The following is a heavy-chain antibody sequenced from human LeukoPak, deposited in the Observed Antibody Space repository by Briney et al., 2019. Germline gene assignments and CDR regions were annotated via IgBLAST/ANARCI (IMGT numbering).Heavy chain of an antibody. Sequence: GASVKVSCKASGGTLSSYAISWVRQAPGQGLEWMGGIIPIFGTANYAQKFQGRVTITADESTSTAYMELSSLRSEDTAVYYCARVPARLEWLGLWYYWGQGTLVTVSS. V-gene: IGHV1-69*13. CDR2: IIPIFGTA. J-gene: IGHJ4*02. CDR1: GGTLSSYA. CDR3: ARVPARLEWLGLWYY. D-gene: IGHD3-3*01.